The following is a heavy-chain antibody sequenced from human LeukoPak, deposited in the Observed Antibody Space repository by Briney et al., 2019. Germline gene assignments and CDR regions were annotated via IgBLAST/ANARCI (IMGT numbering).Heavy chain of an antibody. CDR1: GGTFSSYA. Sequence: ASVKVSCKASGGTFSSYAISWVRQAPGQGLEWMGGIIPIFGTANYAQKFQGRVTITADESTSTAYMELSSLRSEDTAVYYCARPVTMIGLYYYYGMDVWGQGTTVTVSS. D-gene: IGHD3-22*01. V-gene: IGHV1-69*13. J-gene: IGHJ6*02. CDR2: IIPIFGTA. CDR3: ARPVTMIGLYYYYGMDV.